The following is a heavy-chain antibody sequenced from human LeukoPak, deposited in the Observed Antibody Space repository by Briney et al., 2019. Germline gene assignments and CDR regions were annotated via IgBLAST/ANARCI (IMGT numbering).Heavy chain of an antibody. V-gene: IGHV1-2*06. J-gene: IGHJ5*02. Sequence: ASVKVSCKASGYTFTGYYMHWVRQAPGQGLEWMGLINPNSGGTNYAQKFQGRVTMTRGTSISTAYMELSRLRSDDTAVYYSARDYYYGSVSNWFDPWGQGTLVTVSS. CDR2: INPNSGGT. CDR1: GYTFTGYY. CDR3: ARDYYYGSVSNWFDP. D-gene: IGHD3-10*01.